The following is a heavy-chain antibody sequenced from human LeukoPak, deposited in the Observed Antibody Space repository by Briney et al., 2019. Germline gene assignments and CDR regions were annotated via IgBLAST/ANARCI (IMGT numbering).Heavy chain of an antibody. V-gene: IGHV5-51*01. J-gene: IGHJ6*03. Sequence: GESLKISCKGSGYSFTSHWIGWVRQMPGKGLEWMGIIYPGDSDTRYSPSFQGQVTISADKSISTAYLQWSSLKASDTAMYYCARLGTMVRGVIPFYYYMDVWGKGTTVTVSS. CDR3: ARLGTMVRGVIPFYYYMDV. CDR1: GYSFTSHW. D-gene: IGHD3-10*01. CDR2: IYPGDSDT.